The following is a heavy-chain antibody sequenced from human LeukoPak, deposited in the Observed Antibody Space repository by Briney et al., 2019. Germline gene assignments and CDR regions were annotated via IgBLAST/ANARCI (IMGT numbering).Heavy chain of an antibody. Sequence: SETLSLTCTVSGGSISSYYWSWIRQPAGKGLEWIGRIYTSGSTNYNPSLKSRVTMSVDTSKNQFSLKLSSVTAADTAVYYCARDRSGYCSGGSCGSAFDYWGQGTLLTVSS. D-gene: IGHD2-15*01. CDR2: IYTSGST. CDR1: GGSISSYY. V-gene: IGHV4-4*07. J-gene: IGHJ4*02. CDR3: ARDRSGYCSGGSCGSAFDY.